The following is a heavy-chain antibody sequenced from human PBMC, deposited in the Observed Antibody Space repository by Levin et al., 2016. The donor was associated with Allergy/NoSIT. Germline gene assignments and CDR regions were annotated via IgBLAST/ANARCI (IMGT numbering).Heavy chain of an antibody. CDR3: AKDPNYDILTGYLHFDY. CDR1: GFTFSSYA. V-gene: IGHV3-23*01. D-gene: IGHD3-9*01. J-gene: IGHJ4*02. CDR2: ISGSGGST. Sequence: GGSLRLSCAASGFTFSSYAMSWVRQAPGKGLEWVSAISGSGGSTYYADSVKGRFTISRDNSKNTLYLQMNSLRAEDTAVYYCAKDPNYDILTGYLHFDYWGQGTLVTVSS.